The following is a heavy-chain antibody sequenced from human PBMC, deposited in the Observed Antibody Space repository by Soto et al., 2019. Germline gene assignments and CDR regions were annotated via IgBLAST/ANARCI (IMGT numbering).Heavy chain of an antibody. CDR3: ATDSSGYYYRDFDY. J-gene: IGHJ4*02. Sequence: GGSVMVSCKASGYTFTSYAMHWVRQAPGQGLEWMGWINADNGNTKYSQKLQGRVTMTTDTSTSTAYMELRSLRSDDTAVYYCATDSSGYYYRDFDYWGQGTLVTVSS. D-gene: IGHD3-22*01. CDR2: INADNGNT. CDR1: GYTFTSYA. V-gene: IGHV1-3*01.